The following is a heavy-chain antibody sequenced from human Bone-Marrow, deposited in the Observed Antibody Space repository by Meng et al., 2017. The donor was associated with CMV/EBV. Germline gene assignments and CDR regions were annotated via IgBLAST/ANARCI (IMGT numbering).Heavy chain of an antibody. J-gene: IGHJ4*02. Sequence: GSLRLSCAVSGGSISSRNYYWGWIRQPPGKGLEWIGSIYYSGSTYYNPSLKSRVTISRDTSKNQFSLKLNSVTAADTAVYYCATSRGVYYATEGDYWGQGTLVTVSS. D-gene: IGHD5/OR15-5a*01. CDR2: IYYSGST. CDR1: GGSISSRNYY. V-gene: IGHV4-39*07. CDR3: ATSRGVYYATEGDY.